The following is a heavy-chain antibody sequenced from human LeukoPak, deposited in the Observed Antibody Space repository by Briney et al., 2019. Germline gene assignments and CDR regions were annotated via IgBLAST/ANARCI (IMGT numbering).Heavy chain of an antibody. D-gene: IGHD6-19*01. Sequence: SETLSLTCAVYGGSFSGYYWSWIRQPPGKGLEWIGEINHSGSTNCNPSLKSRVTISVDTSKNQFSLKLSSVTAADTAVYYCARDVIAVAGSYWYFDLWGRGTLVTVSS. CDR3: ARDVIAVAGSYWYFDL. V-gene: IGHV4-34*01. CDR1: GGSFSGYY. J-gene: IGHJ2*01. CDR2: INHSGST.